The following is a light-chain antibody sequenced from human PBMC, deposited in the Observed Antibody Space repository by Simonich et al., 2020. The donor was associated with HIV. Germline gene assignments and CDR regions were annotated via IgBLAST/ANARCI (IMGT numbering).Light chain of an antibody. CDR1: ASVSSN. CDR2: GAS. J-gene: IGKJ3*01. CDR3: QQSNNWPLT. Sequence: EIVLTQSPGTLSLSPGERATLSCRASASVSSNLAWYQQQPGQSPRLLIYGASTRAAGIPARFSGSGSGTEFSLTISSLKSEDFAVYYCQQSNNWPLTFGPGTKVDIK. V-gene: IGKV3-15*01.